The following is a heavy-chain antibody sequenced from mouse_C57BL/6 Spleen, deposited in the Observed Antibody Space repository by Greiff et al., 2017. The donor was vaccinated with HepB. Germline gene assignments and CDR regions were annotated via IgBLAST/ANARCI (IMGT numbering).Heavy chain of an antibody. J-gene: IGHJ1*03. D-gene: IGHD1-1*01. V-gene: IGHV1-26*01. CDR2: INPNNGGT. Sequence: VQLQQSGPELVKPGASVKISCKASGYTFTDYYMNWVKQSPGKSLEWIGDINPNNGGTSYNQKFKGKATLTVDKSYSTAYMELRSLTSEDSAVYYSARSDGSSAYWYFDVWGTGTTVTVSS. CDR3: ARSDGSSAYWYFDV. CDR1: GYTFTDYY.